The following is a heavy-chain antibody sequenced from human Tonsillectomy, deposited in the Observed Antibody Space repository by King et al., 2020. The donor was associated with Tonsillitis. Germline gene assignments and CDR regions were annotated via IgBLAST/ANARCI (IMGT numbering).Heavy chain of an antibody. V-gene: IGHV3-7*01. Sequence: VQLVESGGGLVQPGGSLRLSCAVSGFTFSGFWMTWVRQAPGKGLEGVANINRDGSQKNYLDSVEGRFTISRDNAKNSLYLKMNSLRAEDTALYYCARDSSPSASGIYYDVFDIWGQGTMVTVSS. D-gene: IGHD3-10*01. CDR3: ARDSSPSASGIYYDVFDI. CDR1: GFTFSGFW. J-gene: IGHJ3*02. CDR2: INRDGSQK.